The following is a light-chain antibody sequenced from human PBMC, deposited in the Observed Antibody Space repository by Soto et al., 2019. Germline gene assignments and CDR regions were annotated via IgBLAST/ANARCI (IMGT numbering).Light chain of an antibody. CDR3: LQDYTYPRT. V-gene: IGKV1-6*01. CDR2: GTS. J-gene: IGKJ1*01. CDR1: QGIMND. Sequence: AIQMTQSPSSLSASVGDRVTITCRASQGIMNDLGWYQQRPGEAPKLLIYGTSNLQSEVPSRFSGSGSGTDFTLTISSLQPEDFATYYCLQDYTYPRTFGQGTKVEIK.